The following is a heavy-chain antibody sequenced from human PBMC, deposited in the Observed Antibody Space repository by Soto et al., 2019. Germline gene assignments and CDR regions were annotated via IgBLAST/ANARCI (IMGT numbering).Heavy chain of an antibody. CDR1: GYNISNLW. Sequence: GGALKLSCKGSGYNISNLWVRWGGQIPGKRLEGMGVIFPGECCTKYSPSFQGQCTISADKSISTAYLQCSSLKASDTAMYYCARGDYDFWSGSTPHGLVPPELDLCGQGTTVTVSS. J-gene: IGHJ6*02. CDR3: ARGDYDFWSGSTPHGLVPPELDL. D-gene: IGHD3-3*01. V-gene: IGHV5-51*01. CDR2: IFPGECCT.